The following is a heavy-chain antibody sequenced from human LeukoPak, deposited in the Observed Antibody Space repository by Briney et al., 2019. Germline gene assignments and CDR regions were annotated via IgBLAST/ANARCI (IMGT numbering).Heavy chain of an antibody. CDR3: ARETTVTTGHDAFDI. CDR2: IIPILGIA. CDR1: GGTLSSYA. D-gene: IGHD4-17*01. J-gene: IGHJ3*02. Sequence: SVKVSCKASGGTLSSYAISWVRQAPGQGLEWIGRIIPILGIANYAQKFQGRVTITADKSTSTAYMELSSLRSEDTAVYYCARETTVTTGHDAFDIWGQGTMVTVSS. V-gene: IGHV1-69*04.